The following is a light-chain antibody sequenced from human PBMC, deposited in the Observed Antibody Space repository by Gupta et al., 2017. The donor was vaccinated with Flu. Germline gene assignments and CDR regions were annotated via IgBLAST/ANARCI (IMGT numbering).Light chain of an antibody. CDR1: SSNTVAGYA. CDR2: NND. Sequence: SVLPHPPSVSGAPRQRVTISCTGTSSNTVAGYAVPWYQFVPGTAPKLLIYNNDIRPSGVPDRFSGSRSGASASLAISGLQAEDEADYYCQSCDTGLGGSVFGGGTKLTVL. J-gene: IGLJ3*02. CDR3: QSCDTGLGGSV. V-gene: IGLV1-40*01.